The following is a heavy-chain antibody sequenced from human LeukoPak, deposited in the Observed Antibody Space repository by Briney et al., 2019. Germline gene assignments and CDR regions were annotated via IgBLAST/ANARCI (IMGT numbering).Heavy chain of an antibody. J-gene: IGHJ2*01. V-gene: IGHV4-61*01. D-gene: IGHD3-10*01. Sequence: SETLSLTCTVSGYSISSSYYWSWIRQPPGKGLEWIGYTYYSGSTNYNPSLKSRVTISVDTSKNQFSLKLSSVTAADTAVYYCARDWGGFGELSDWYFDLWGRGTLVTVSS. CDR3: ARDWGGFGELSDWYFDL. CDR1: GYSISSSYY. CDR2: TYYSGST.